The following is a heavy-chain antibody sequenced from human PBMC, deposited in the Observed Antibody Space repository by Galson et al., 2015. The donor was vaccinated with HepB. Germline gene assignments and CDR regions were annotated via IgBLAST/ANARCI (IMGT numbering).Heavy chain of an antibody. CDR3: ARDWGITGTPDY. D-gene: IGHD1-20*01. J-gene: IGHJ4*02. V-gene: IGHV3-21*01. Sequence: SLRLSCAASGFTFSSYSMNWVRQAPGKGLEWVSSISSSSSYIYYADSVKGRFTISRDNAKNSLYLQMNSLRAEDTAVYYCARDWGITGTPDYWGQGTLVTVSS. CDR1: GFTFSSYS. CDR2: ISSSSSYI.